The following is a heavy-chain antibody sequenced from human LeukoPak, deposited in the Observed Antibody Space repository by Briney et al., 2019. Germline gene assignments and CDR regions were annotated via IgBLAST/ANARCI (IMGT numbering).Heavy chain of an antibody. J-gene: IGHJ6*01. CDR2: ISGSSGTI. CDR3: ARRSEFGVLYDRCI. CDR1: GFTFIRYS. V-gene: IGHV3-48*01. Sequence: TGGSLRLSCVASGFTFIRYSMNWVRQAPGKGLEWVSYISGSSGTIYYADSVKGRFTISRDNAKNSLYLQINSLRAEDTAVYYCARRSEFGVLYDRCICGKRTTVTVSS. D-gene: IGHD3-22*01.